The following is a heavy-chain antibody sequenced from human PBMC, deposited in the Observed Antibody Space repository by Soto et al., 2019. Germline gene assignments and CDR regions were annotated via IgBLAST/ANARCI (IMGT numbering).Heavy chain of an antibody. CDR2: ISSSSSYI. CDR1: GFTFNGYS. D-gene: IGHD2-2*02. J-gene: IGHJ6*02. Sequence: PGGSLRLSCAASGFTFNGYSMNWVRQYPGKGLEWVSSISSSSSYIYYADSVKGRFTISRDNAKNSLYLQMNSLRAEDTAVYYCARDDCSSTSCYRMDVWGQGTTVTVSS. CDR3: ARDDCSSTSCYRMDV. V-gene: IGHV3-21*01.